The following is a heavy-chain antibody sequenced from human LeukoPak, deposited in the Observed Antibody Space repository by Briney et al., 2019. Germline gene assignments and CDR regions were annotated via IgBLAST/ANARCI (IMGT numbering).Heavy chain of an antibody. CDR3: ARGGAYNWFDP. V-gene: IGHV3-11*06. D-gene: IGHD3-16*01. CDR2: ISSSSTYT. J-gene: IGHJ5*02. CDR1: GFTFSDYY. Sequence: PGGSLRLSCVAFGFTFSDYYTSWIRQAPGKGLEWVSYISSSSTYTKYADSMKGRFTISRDNAKNSLYLQMNTLRAEDTAVYYCARGGAYNWFDPWGQGTLVTVSS.